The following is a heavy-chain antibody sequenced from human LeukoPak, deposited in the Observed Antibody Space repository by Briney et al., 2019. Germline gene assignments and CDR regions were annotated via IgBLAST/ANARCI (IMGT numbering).Heavy chain of an antibody. Sequence: GRSLRLACAASGLTFSSYGMHWVRQAPGKGLEWVAVIWYDGSNKYYADSGRGRFTISRDNSKNTLYLQMNSLRAEDTAVYYCARSDSYRAVAGTYFDYWGQGTLVTVSS. CDR2: IWYDGSNK. D-gene: IGHD6-19*01. J-gene: IGHJ4*02. CDR1: GLTFSSYG. V-gene: IGHV3-33*01. CDR3: ARSDSYRAVAGTYFDY.